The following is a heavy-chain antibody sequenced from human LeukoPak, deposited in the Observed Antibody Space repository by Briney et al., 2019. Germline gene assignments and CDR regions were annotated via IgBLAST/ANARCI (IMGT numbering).Heavy chain of an antibody. CDR1: GFTFSSYA. J-gene: IGHJ4*02. CDR3: AKGIAVAGTTNFDY. CDR2: ISGSGGST. D-gene: IGHD6-19*01. Sequence: GGSLRLSCAASGFTFSSYAMSWVRQAPGKGLEGVSAISGSGGSTYYADSVKGRFTISRDNSKNTLYLQMNSLRAEDTAVYYCAKGIAVAGTTNFDYWGQGTLVTVSS. V-gene: IGHV3-23*01.